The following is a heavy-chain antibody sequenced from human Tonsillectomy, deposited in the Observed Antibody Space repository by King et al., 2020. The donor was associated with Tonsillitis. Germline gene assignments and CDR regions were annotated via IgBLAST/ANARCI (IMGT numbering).Heavy chain of an antibody. CDR3: TRVRRYSSGWYEENWFDP. Sequence: VQLVESGGGLVKPGRSLRLSCTASGFTFGDYAMSWFRQAPGKGLEWVGFIRSKAYGGTTEYAASVKGRFTISRDDSKSIAYLQMNSLKTEDTAVYYCTRVRRYSSGWYEENWFDPWGQGTLVTVSS. V-gene: IGHV3-49*05. CDR2: IRSKAYGGTT. D-gene: IGHD6-19*01. CDR1: GFTFGDYA. J-gene: IGHJ5*02.